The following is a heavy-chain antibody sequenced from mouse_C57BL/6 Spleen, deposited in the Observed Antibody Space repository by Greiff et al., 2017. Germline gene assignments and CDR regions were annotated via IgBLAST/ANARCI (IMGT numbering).Heavy chain of an antibody. CDR1: GYTFTSYW. D-gene: IGHD2-3*01. J-gene: IGHJ3*01. CDR2: IDPSDSYT. CDR3: ARKNDGYYEGFAY. V-gene: IGHV1-59*01. Sequence: QVQLKQPGAELVRPGTSVKLSCKASGYTFTSYWMHWVKQRPGQGLEWIGVIDPSDSYTNYNQKFKGKATLTVDTSSSTAYMQLSSLTSEDSAVYYCARKNDGYYEGFAYWGQGTLVTVSA.